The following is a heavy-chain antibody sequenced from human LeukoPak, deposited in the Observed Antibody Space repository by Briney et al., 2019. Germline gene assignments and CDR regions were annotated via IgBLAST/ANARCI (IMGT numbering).Heavy chain of an antibody. D-gene: IGHD2-15*01. CDR1: GYTFTGYY. V-gene: IGHV1-2*02. Sequence: ASVKVSCKASGYTFTGYYMHWVRQAPGQGLEWMGWINPNSGGTNYAQKFQGRVTMTRDTSISTAYMELSRLRSDDTAVYHCARQDFGQYYFDYWGQGTLVTVSS. CDR3: ARQDFGQYYFDY. CDR2: INPNSGGT. J-gene: IGHJ4*02.